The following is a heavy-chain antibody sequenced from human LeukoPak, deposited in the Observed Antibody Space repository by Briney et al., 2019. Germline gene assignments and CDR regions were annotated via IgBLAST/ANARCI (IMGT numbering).Heavy chain of an antibody. D-gene: IGHD4/OR15-4a*01. Sequence: SETLSLTCTVSGGSISNYYWTWIRQPAGKRLEWIGRIYSSGDTNYNPSLMSRLSMSVDTSRNQFSLKMSSVTAADTAVYYCAKEQKGATDGNVFEYWGQGTLVTVSS. V-gene: IGHV4-4*07. CDR3: AKEQKGATDGNVFEY. CDR1: GGSISNYY. CDR2: IYSSGDT. J-gene: IGHJ4*02.